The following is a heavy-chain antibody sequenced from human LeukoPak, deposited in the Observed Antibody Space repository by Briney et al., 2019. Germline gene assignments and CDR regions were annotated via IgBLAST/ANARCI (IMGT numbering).Heavy chain of an antibody. CDR3: ARDRLLWFGERRIYYMDV. D-gene: IGHD3-10*01. J-gene: IGHJ6*03. CDR1: GGSFSGYY. CDR2: IYHSGST. V-gene: IGHV4-34*01. Sequence: SETLSLTCAVYGGSFSGYYWSWIRQPPGKGLEWIGSIYHSGSTYYNPSLKSRVTISVDTSKNQFSLKLSSVTAADTAVYYCARDRLLWFGERRIYYMDVWGKGTTVTVSS.